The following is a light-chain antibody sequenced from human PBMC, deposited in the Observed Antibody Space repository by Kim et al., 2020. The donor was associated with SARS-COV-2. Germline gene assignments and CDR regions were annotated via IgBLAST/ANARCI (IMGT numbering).Light chain of an antibody. V-gene: IGKV3-20*01. CDR1: QSVSSSY. J-gene: IGKJ1*01. CDR3: QQYGSSSWT. Sequence: SPGERATLSCRASQSVSSSYVAWYQQKPGQAPRLLIYGASSRATGIPDRFSGSGSGTDFTLTISRLEPEDFAVYYCQQYGSSSWTFGQGTKVEIK. CDR2: GAS.